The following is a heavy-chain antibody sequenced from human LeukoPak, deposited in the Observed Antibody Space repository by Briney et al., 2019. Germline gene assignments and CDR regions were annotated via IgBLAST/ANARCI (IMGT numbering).Heavy chain of an antibody. CDR2: IYYTGKT. D-gene: IGHD6-19*01. Sequence: SENLSLTCTVSGDSITSYYWSWIRQPPGKGLEWIGYIYYTGKTDYNPSLKSRVTISLDTSKNQFSLKPTSVTAADTALYYCVKPRVGVAGFFDYWGQGTLVTVSS. V-gene: IGHV4-59*01. CDR3: VKPRVGVAGFFDY. J-gene: IGHJ4*02. CDR1: GDSITSYY.